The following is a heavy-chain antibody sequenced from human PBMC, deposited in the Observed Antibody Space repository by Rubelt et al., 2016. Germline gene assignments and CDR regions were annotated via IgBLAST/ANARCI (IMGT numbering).Heavy chain of an antibody. CDR2: IKYDGSAT. CDR3: ARYTGKGPPMVLPFDS. V-gene: IGHV3-74*01. D-gene: IGHD4/OR15-4a*01. CDR1: GFTLNNYW. J-gene: IGHJ4*02. Sequence: GFTLNNYWMHWVRQAPGKGLVWVSEIKYDGSATNYADSVKGRFTISRDNSKNTLALQMNSLRAEDTAVYYCARYTGKGPPMVLPFDSWGQGTLVTVSS.